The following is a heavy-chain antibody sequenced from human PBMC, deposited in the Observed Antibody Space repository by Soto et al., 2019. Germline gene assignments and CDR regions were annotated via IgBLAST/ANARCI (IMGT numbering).Heavy chain of an antibody. V-gene: IGHV4-61*01. CDR1: GGSVSSGSYY. Sequence: QVQLQESGPGLVKPSETLSLTCTVSGGSVSSGSYYWSWIRQPPGKGLEWIGYIYYSGSTNYNPSLKSRVTISVDTSKNQFSLKLSSVTAADTAVYYCARGIYGYGDYIGAFDIWGQGTMVTVSS. D-gene: IGHD4-17*01. CDR3: ARGIYGYGDYIGAFDI. J-gene: IGHJ3*02. CDR2: IYYSGST.